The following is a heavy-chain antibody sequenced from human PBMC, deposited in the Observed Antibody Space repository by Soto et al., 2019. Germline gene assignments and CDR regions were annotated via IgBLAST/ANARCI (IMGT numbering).Heavy chain of an antibody. CDR3: VRGGIAGHWFDP. CDR1: RAFINSGGFY. V-gene: IGHV4-31*03. J-gene: IGHJ5*02. D-gene: IGHD2-15*01. CDR2: IFHSGST. Sequence: SETLSLTCSVSRAFINSGGFYYSWIRQPPGEGLEWLGYIFHSGSTLYNPSLRGRLTLSADTSRNQLSLHLTSVTAADTAVYYCVRGGIAGHWFDPWGQGTLVT.